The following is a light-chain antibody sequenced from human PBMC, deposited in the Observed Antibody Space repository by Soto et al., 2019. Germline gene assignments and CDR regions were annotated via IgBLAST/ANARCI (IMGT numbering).Light chain of an antibody. Sequence: QSALTQPASVSGSPGQSITISCTGTSSDVGGHNSVSWYQQHPGKAPKLMSYNVSNRPSGVSNRFSGSKSGNTASLTISGLLAEDEADYYCTSYTSSSTYVFGAGNKLTVL. CDR2: NVS. CDR3: TSYTSSSTYV. V-gene: IGLV2-14*01. CDR1: SSDVGGHNS. J-gene: IGLJ1*01.